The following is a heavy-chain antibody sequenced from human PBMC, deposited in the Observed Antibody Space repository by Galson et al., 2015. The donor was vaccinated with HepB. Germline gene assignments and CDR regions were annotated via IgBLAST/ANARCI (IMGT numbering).Heavy chain of an antibody. CDR3: ARPRLGSSTPHDAFAI. J-gene: IGHJ3*02. V-gene: IGHV3-21*01. CDR2: ISSSSTYI. CDR1: GFTFSSYS. Sequence: SLRLSCAASGFTFSSYSMNWVRQAPGKGLEWVSSISSSSTYIYYADSLKGRFTISRDNAKNSLYLQMNSLRAEDTAVYYCARPRLGSSTPHDAFAIWGQGTMVIVSS. D-gene: IGHD7-27*01.